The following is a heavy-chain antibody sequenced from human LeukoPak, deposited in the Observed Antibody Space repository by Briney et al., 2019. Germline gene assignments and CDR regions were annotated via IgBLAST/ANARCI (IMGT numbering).Heavy chain of an antibody. CDR2: IKQDGSEK. V-gene: IGHV3-7*01. D-gene: IGHD3-22*01. Sequence: PGGSLRLSCAASGFTFSSYWMSWVRQAPGKGLEWVANIKQDGSEKYYVDSVKGRFTISRDNSKNTLYLQMNSLRAEDTAVYYCARARLDYDSSGYYYGGLDAFDIWGQGTMVTVSS. CDR3: ARARLDYDSSGYYYGGLDAFDI. J-gene: IGHJ3*02. CDR1: GFTFSSYW.